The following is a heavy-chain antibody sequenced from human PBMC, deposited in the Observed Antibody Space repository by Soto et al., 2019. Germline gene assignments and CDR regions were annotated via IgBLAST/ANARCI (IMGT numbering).Heavy chain of an antibody. CDR2: ISWNSGSI. D-gene: IGHD6-13*01. CDR3: ATGYLAAAGPFDY. Sequence: GGSLRLSCAASGFTFDDYSMHWVRQAPGKGLEWVSGISWNSGSIGYADSVKGRFTISRDNAKNSLYLQMNSLRAEDTALYYCATGYLAAAGPFDYWGQGTQVTVSS. J-gene: IGHJ4*02. V-gene: IGHV3-9*01. CDR1: GFTFDDYS.